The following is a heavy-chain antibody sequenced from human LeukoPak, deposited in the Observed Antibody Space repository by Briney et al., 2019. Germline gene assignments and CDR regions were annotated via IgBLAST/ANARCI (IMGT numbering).Heavy chain of an antibody. J-gene: IGHJ4*02. D-gene: IGHD6-25*01. CDR2: MRSKAYGGTT. Sequence: PGGSLRLSCTASGFTFGDYAMSWVRQAPGKGLEWVGFMRSKAYGGTTEYAASVKGRFTISRDDSKSIAYLQMNSLKTEDTAVYYCIRAQRALDYWGQGTLVTVSS. CDR1: GFTFGDYA. CDR3: IRAQRALDY. V-gene: IGHV3-49*04.